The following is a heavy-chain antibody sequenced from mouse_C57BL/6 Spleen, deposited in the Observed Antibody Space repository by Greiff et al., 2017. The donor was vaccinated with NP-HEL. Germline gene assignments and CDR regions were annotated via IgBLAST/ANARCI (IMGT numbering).Heavy chain of an antibody. Sequence: EVQGVESGGGLVKPGGSLKLSCAASGFTFSDYGMHWVRQAPEKGLEWVAYISSGSSTIYYADTVKGRFTRSRDNAKNTLFLQMTSLRSEDTAMYYCARRGLYYYGSSFLDYWGQGTTLTVSS. CDR2: ISSGSSTI. D-gene: IGHD1-1*01. CDR3: ARRGLYYYGSSFLDY. CDR1: GFTFSDYG. J-gene: IGHJ2*01. V-gene: IGHV5-17*01.